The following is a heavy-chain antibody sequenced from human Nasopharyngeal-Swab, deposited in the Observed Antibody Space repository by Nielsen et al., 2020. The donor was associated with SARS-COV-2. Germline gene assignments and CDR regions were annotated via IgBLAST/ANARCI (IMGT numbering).Heavy chain of an antibody. V-gene: IGHV1-2*02. CDR1: GYTFTGYY. D-gene: IGHD1-26*01. J-gene: IGHJ4*02. CDR3: ATPQLSGSYHLDY. Sequence: ASVKVSCKASGYTFTGYYMHWVRQAPGQGLEWMGWINPNSGGTNYAQKFQGRVTMTRDTSISTAYMELSRLRSDDTAVYYCATPQLSGSYHLDYWGQGTLVTVSS. CDR2: INPNSGGT.